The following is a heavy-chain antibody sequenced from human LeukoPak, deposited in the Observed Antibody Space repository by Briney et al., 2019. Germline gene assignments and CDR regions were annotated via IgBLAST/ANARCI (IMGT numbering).Heavy chain of an antibody. CDR2: IRYDGSNK. CDR1: GFTFSSYG. CDR3: ARVTQWLVHYYMDV. V-gene: IGHV3-30*02. J-gene: IGHJ6*03. Sequence: GGSLRLSCAASGFTFSSYGMHWVRQAPGKGLEWVTFIRYDGSNKYYADSVKGRFTISRDNSKNTLYLQMNSLRAEDTAVYYCARVTQWLVHYYMDVWGKGTSVTISS. D-gene: IGHD6-19*01.